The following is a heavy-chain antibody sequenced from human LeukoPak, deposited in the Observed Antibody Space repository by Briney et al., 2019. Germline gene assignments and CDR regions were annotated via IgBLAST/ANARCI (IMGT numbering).Heavy chain of an antibody. J-gene: IGHJ4*02. CDR1: GFTFSDHY. CDR2: ISSSGTTI. CDR3: ARGIRQYAKSYFDY. V-gene: IGHV3-11*01. Sequence: PGGSLRLSCAAPGFTFSDHYMSWIRQAPGKGLEWLSYISSSGTTIYYTDSVKGRFTISRDNAKNSLYLQMNSLRAEDTAVYYCARGIRQYAKSYFDYWGQGTLVTVSS. D-gene: IGHD4-11*01.